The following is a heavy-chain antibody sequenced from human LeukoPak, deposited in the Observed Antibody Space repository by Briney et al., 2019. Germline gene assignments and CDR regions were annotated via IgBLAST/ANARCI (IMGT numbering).Heavy chain of an antibody. CDR2: ISAYNGNT. CDR1: GYTFTNYD. Sequence: ASVKVSCKASGYTFTNYDIHWVRQAPGQRLEWVGWISAYNGNTNCAQKFQGRVTMTTDTSTSTAYMELRSLRSDDTAVYYCARTYSSGKIDYWGQGILVTVSS. V-gene: IGHV1-18*01. D-gene: IGHD6-19*01. J-gene: IGHJ4*02. CDR3: ARTYSSGKIDY.